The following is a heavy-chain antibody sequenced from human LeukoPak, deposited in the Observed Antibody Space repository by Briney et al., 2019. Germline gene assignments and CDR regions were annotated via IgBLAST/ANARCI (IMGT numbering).Heavy chain of an antibody. J-gene: IGHJ6*02. Sequence: GGSLRLSCAASGFTVSSNYMSWVRQAPGKGLEWVSVIYSGGSTYYADSVKGRFTISRDNSKNTLYLQMNSLRAEDTAVYYCAKDGGVRGVGYYGMDVWGQGTTVTVSS. D-gene: IGHD3-10*01. CDR1: GFTVSSNY. CDR2: IYSGGST. V-gene: IGHV3-53*01. CDR3: AKDGGVRGVGYYGMDV.